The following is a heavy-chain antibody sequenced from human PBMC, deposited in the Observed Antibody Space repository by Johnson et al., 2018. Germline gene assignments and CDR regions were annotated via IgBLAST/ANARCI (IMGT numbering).Heavy chain of an antibody. CDR1: GFSFSSES. V-gene: IGHV3-48*01. J-gene: IGHJ3*01. D-gene: IGHD4-11*01. CDR2: ISGGGFSI. Sequence: VQLVESGGGLVQPGGSLRLSCAASGFSFSSESMNWVRQAPWKGLEWLSYISGGGFSIYYADSVQGRFTSSRDNARNSLYLQMNSLRAEDTAVYYCAREGVVSKHGFDVWGQGTMVTVSS. CDR3: AREGVVSKHGFDV.